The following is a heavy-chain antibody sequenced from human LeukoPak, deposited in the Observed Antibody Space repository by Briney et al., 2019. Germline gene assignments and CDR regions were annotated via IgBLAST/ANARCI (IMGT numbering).Heavy chain of an antibody. CDR1: GGSISSYY. V-gene: IGHV4-59*01. J-gene: IGHJ4*02. Sequence: KSSETLSLTCTVSGGSISSYYWSWIRQPPGKGLEWIGYIYDSGSTNYNPSLKGRVTISVDTSKNQFSLKLSSVTAADTAVYYCARGARGYSYGHFDYWGQGTLVTVSS. CDR3: ARGARGYSYGHFDY. D-gene: IGHD5-18*01. CDR2: IYDSGST.